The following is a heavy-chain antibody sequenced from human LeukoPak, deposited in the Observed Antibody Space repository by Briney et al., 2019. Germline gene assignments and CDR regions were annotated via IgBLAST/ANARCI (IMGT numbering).Heavy chain of an antibody. V-gene: IGHV4-59*01. Sequence: PSETLSLTCTVSGGSISSYYWSWIRQPPGKGLEWIGYIYYSGSTNYNPSLKSRVTISVGTSKNQFSLKLSSVTAADTAVYYCARANYDSSGHIDYWGQGTLVTVSS. D-gene: IGHD3-22*01. CDR2: IYYSGST. CDR3: ARANYDSSGHIDY. J-gene: IGHJ4*02. CDR1: GGSISSYY.